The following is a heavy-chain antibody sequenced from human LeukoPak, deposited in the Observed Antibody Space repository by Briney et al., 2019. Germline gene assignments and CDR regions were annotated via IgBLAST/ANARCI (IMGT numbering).Heavy chain of an antibody. CDR3: ARYYYDSSGSLRYGMDV. D-gene: IGHD3-22*01. CDR2: ITGSSSYT. Sequence: GGSLRLSCAASGFTFSSYSVNWVRQAPGKGLEWVSSITGSSSYTYYADSVQGRFTISRDNAKNSLYLQMNTLRAEDTAVYYCARYYYDSSGSLRYGMDVWGQGTRSPSP. CDR1: GFTFSSYS. V-gene: IGHV3-21*01. J-gene: IGHJ6*02.